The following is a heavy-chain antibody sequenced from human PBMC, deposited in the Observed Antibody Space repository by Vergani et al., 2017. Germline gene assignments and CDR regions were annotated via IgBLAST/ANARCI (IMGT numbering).Heavy chain of an antibody. Sequence: QVQLQQWGAGLLKPSETLSLTCAVYGGSFSGYYWSWIRQPPGKGLEWIGEINHSGSTNYNPSLKSRVTISVDTSKNQVSLKLISVTAADTAVYYCARGDYYYYYVDVWGKGTTVTVSS. V-gene: IGHV4-34*01. CDR1: GGSFSGYY. J-gene: IGHJ6*03. CDR3: ARGDYYYYYVDV. CDR2: INHSGST.